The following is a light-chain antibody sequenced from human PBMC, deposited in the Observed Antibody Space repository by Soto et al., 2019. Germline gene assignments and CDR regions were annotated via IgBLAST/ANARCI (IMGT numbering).Light chain of an antibody. Sequence: EIVMTQSPATLSVSPGERATLSCRASQSVSSNLAWYQQKPGQAPRLLIYGASTRATGIPARFSGSGSGTEFALTISSLHSEDFAVYDCQQYNNWPPWLTFGGGTKVEIK. CDR2: GAS. J-gene: IGKJ4*01. V-gene: IGKV3-15*01. CDR3: QQYNNWPPWLT. CDR1: QSVSSN.